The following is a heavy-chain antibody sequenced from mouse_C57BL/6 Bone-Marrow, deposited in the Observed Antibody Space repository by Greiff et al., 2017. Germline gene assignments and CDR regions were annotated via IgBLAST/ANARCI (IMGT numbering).Heavy chain of an antibody. CDR1: GFTFSSYA. V-gene: IGHV5-4*01. D-gene: IGHD3-2*02. CDR3: ARDSGAEGFAY. J-gene: IGHJ3*01. Sequence: EVKLQESGGGLVKPGGSLKLSCAASGFTFSSYAMSWVRQTPEKRLEWVATISDGGSYTYYPDNVKGRFTISRDNAKNNLYLQMSHLKSEDTAMYYCARDSGAEGFAYWGQGTLVTVSA. CDR2: ISDGGSYT.